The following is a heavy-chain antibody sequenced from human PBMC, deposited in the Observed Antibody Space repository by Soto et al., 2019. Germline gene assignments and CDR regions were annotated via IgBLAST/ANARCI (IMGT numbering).Heavy chain of an antibody. Sequence: SQTLSLTCAISGDSVSSNSAAWNWIRQSPSRGLEWLGRTYYRSKWYNDYAVSVKSRITINPDTSNNHFSLQLNSVPPEDTAVYYCARGRGYCGGDCYSSSFDPWGQGTLVTVSS. CDR3: ARGRGYCGGDCYSSSFDP. CDR2: TYYRSKWYN. V-gene: IGHV6-1*01. J-gene: IGHJ5*02. D-gene: IGHD2-21*02. CDR1: GDSVSSNSAA.